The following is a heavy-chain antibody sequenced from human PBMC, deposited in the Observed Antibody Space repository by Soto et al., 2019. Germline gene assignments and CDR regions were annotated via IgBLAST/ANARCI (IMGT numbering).Heavy chain of an antibody. CDR3: ARSRPYTRDSNWFDP. J-gene: IGHJ5*02. Sequence: ASVKVSCKASGYTFTGYYMHWVRQAPGQGLEWMGWINPNSGGTNYAQKFQGRVTMTRDTSISTAYMELSRLRSDDTAVYYCARSRPYTRDSNWFDPWGQGTLVTVSS. CDR2: INPNSGGT. V-gene: IGHV1-2*02. CDR1: GYTFTGYY.